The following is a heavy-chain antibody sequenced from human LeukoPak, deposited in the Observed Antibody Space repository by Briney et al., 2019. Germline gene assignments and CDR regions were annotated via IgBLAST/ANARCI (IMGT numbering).Heavy chain of an antibody. CDR1: GGSISSGSYY. V-gene: IGHV4-61*02. Sequence: SQTLSLTCTVSGGSISSGSYYWSWIRQPAGKGLEWIGRIYTSGSTNYNPSLKSRVTISLDTSKNQSSLKLSSVTAADTAVYYCARRWTTTFDYWGQGTLVTVSS. J-gene: IGHJ4*02. CDR3: ARRWTTTFDY. D-gene: IGHD3/OR15-3a*01. CDR2: IYTSGST.